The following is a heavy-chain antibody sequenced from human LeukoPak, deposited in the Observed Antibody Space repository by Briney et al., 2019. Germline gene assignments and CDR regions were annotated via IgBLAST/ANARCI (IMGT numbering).Heavy chain of an antibody. V-gene: IGHV4-39*01. CDR3: PRSTTSGYSGYADPVFDY. Sequence: SETLSLTCTVSGGSISSSSYYWGWIRQPPGKGLEWIGSIYYSGSTYYNPSLKSRVTISVDTSKNQFSLKLSSVTAADTAVYYCPRSTTSGYSGYADPVFDYWGQGTLVTVSS. CDR1: GGSISSSSYY. J-gene: IGHJ4*02. CDR2: IYYSGST. D-gene: IGHD5-12*01.